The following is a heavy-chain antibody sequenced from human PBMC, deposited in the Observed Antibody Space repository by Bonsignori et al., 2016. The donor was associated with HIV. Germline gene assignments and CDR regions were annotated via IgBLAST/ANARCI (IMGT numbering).Heavy chain of an antibody. J-gene: IGHJ5*01. V-gene: IGHV4-39*01. CDR1: GGSFSGSRDY. D-gene: IGHD3-3*01. Sequence: QVNLQESGPGLVKPSETLSLTCTVSGGSFSGSRDYWGWIRQSPGKGLEWISSSHYSWEHLLQTRPSRARATISVDTATSQFSLRLTYVTAADTAVYYCVRQSYDLWSPNWFDSWGQGTLVIVSS. CDR3: VRQSYDLWSPNWFDS. CDR2: SHYSWEH.